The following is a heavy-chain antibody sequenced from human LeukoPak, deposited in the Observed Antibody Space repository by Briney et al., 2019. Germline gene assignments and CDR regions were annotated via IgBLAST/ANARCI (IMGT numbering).Heavy chain of an antibody. CDR1: GYTFTSXG. J-gene: IGHJ6*02. V-gene: IGHV1-18*01. CDR3: ARGPDPYYYYGMDV. CDR2: ISAYNGNT. D-gene: IGHD1-14*01. Sequence: ASVKVSCKASGYTFTSXGISWVRQAPGQGLEWXXWISAYNGNTXXXXKXXXXVTMTTDTSTSTAYMELRSLRSDDTAVYYCARGPDPYYYYGMDVWGQGTTVTVSS.